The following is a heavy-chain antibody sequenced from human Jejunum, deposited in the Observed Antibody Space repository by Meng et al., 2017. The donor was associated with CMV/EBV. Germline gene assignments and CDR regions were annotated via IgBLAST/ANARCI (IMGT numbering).Heavy chain of an antibody. CDR2: IYSDVSTT. V-gene: IGHV3-23*03. D-gene: IGHD3-22*01. J-gene: IGHJ4*02. CDR3: AKDLFYDGSGYYLGN. Sequence: VFTFSTYAMAWVRHAPGKGLEWVSLIYSDVSTTYYADSVKGRFTISRDDSKNTLYLQMNSLRAEDTAIYYCAKDLFYDGSGYYLGNWGQGALVTVSS. CDR1: VFTFSTYA.